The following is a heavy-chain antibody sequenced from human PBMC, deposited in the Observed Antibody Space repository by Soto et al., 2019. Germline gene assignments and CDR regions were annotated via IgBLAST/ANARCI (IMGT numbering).Heavy chain of an antibody. J-gene: IGHJ5*02. CDR1: GFTFSSYG. CDR3: AKDFVGYDFWSGYYTKGNWFDP. Sequence: GGSLRLSCAASGFTFSSYGMHWVRQAPGKGLEWVAVISYDGSNKYYADSVKGRLTISRDNSKNTLYLQMNSLRAEDTAVYYCAKDFVGYDFWSGYYTKGNWFDPWGQGTLVTVSS. D-gene: IGHD3-3*01. V-gene: IGHV3-30*18. CDR2: ISYDGSNK.